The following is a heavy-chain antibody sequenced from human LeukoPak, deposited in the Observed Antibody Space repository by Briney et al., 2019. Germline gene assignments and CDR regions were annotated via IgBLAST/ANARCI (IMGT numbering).Heavy chain of an antibody. Sequence: PGRSLRLSCAASGFTFSSYAMHWVRQAPGKGLEWVAVISYDGSNKHYADSVKGRFTISRDNSKNTLYLQMNSLRAEDTAVYYCARDLSWQWLERAYWGQGTLVTVSS. CDR3: ARDLSWQWLERAY. D-gene: IGHD6-19*01. J-gene: IGHJ4*02. CDR2: ISYDGSNK. CDR1: GFTFSSYA. V-gene: IGHV3-30-3*01.